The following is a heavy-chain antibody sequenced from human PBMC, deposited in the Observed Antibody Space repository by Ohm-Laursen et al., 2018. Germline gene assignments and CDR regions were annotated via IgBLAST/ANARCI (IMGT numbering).Heavy chain of an antibody. V-gene: IGHV3-23*01. J-gene: IGHJ4*02. CDR2: ISGSGGST. D-gene: IGHD2-21*02. CDR3: AKFVVVTASYDY. CDR1: GFTFGDYA. Sequence: GSLRLSCAASGFTFGDYAMMWVRQAPGKGLEWVSAISGSGGSTYYADSVKGRFTISRDNSKNTLYLQMNSLRAEDTAVYYCAKFVVVTASYDYWGQGTLVTVSS.